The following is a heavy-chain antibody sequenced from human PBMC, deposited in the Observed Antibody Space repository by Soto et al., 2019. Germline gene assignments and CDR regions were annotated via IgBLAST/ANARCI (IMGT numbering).Heavy chain of an antibody. CDR1: GGTFSSYA. J-gene: IGHJ4*02. D-gene: IGHD3-22*01. Sequence: SVKVSCKASGGTFSSYAISWVRQAPGQGLEWMGGIIPIFGTANYARKFQGRVTITADESTSTAYMELSSLRSEDTAVYYCASRYYYDSSGYYGGYYFDYWGQGTLVTVSS. V-gene: IGHV1-69*13. CDR2: IIPIFGTA. CDR3: ASRYYYDSSGYYGGYYFDY.